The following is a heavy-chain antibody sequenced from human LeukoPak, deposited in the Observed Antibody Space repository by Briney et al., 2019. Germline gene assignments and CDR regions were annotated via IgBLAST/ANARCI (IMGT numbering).Heavy chain of an antibody. J-gene: IGHJ6*04. CDR1: GFTFSGYW. V-gene: IGHV3-7*01. D-gene: IGHD5-18*01. Sequence: GGSLRISCAASGFTFSGYWMSWVRQAPMKGLEWVANIKEDGSANQYVDSVKGRFTISRDNAKNSLYLQMNSLRAEDTAVYYCARTRGYSNGYVDVWGKGTTVIVSS. CDR2: IKEDGSAN. CDR3: ARTRGYSNGYVDV.